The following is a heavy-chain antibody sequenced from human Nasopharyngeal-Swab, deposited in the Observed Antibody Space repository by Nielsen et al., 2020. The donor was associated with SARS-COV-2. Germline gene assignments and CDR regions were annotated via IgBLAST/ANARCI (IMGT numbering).Heavy chain of an antibody. Sequence: SVKVSCKASGGTFSSYAISWVRQAPGQGLEWMGGIIPIFGTANYAQKFQGRVTITADESTSTAYMELSSLRSEDTAVYYCARDGSSRYRGWFDPWGQGTLVTVSS. J-gene: IGHJ5*02. CDR2: IIPIFGTA. CDR3: ARDGSSRYRGWFDP. V-gene: IGHV1-69*13. D-gene: IGHD6-13*01. CDR1: GGTFSSYA.